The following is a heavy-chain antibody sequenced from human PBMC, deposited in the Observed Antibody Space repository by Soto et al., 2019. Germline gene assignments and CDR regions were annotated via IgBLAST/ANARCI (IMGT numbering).Heavy chain of an antibody. Sequence: GGSLRLSFVASGFTFSNYGMHWVRQAPGKGLEWVSCIDYNEINQYYIDPVKGRFTISRDQSKNTLYLQMNSLRAEDTAVYYCARDFCDGPTCYYXWGQVVLVTVSX. CDR2: IDYNEINQ. CDR1: GFTFSNYG. D-gene: IGHD2-2*01. CDR3: ARDFCDGPTCYYX. V-gene: IGHV3-30*02. J-gene: IGHJ4*02.